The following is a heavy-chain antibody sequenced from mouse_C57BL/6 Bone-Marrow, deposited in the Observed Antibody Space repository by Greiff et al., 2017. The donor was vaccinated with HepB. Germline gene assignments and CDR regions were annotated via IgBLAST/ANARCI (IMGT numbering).Heavy chain of an antibody. D-gene: IGHD2-12*01. Sequence: EVKLMESGGDLVKPGGSLKLSCAASGFTFSSYGMSWVRQTPDKRLEWVATISSGGSYTYYPDSVKGRFTISRDNAKNTLYLQMSSLKSEDTAMYYCARHGSNDVYYAMDYWGQGTSVTVSS. V-gene: IGHV5-6*01. CDR3: ARHGSNDVYYAMDY. CDR1: GFTFSSYG. CDR2: ISSGGSYT. J-gene: IGHJ4*01.